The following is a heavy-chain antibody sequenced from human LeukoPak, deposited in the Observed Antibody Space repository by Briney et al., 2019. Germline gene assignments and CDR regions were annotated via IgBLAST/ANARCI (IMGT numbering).Heavy chain of an antibody. J-gene: IGHJ6*03. CDR2: ASYNGNT. D-gene: IGHD3-3*01. CDR1: GGSISYHY. CDR3: ARERLEMPDYYYYYSMDV. V-gene: IGHV4-59*11. Sequence: SETLSLTCTVSGGSISYHYWNWIRQPPGKGLEWIGEASYNGNTNYNPSLKGRVTISLDPSNDQFSLKLTAVTAADTAVYYCARERLEMPDYYYYYSMDVWGKGTTVTVSS.